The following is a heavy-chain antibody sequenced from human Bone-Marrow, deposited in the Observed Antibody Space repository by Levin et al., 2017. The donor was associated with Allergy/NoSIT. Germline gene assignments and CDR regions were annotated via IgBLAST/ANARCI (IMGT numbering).Heavy chain of an antibody. Sequence: SGPTLVKPPQTLTLTCTFSGFSLSTSGVNVGWIRQPPGKALEWLALIYWDDDKRYSPSLKSRLTITKDTSKNQVVLTMTNMDPVDTATYYCAHRPADSSTKEFDYWGQGTLVTVSS. CDR2: IYWDDDK. CDR3: AHRPADSSTKEFDY. J-gene: IGHJ4*02. V-gene: IGHV2-5*02. D-gene: IGHD6-13*01. CDR1: GFSLSTSGVN.